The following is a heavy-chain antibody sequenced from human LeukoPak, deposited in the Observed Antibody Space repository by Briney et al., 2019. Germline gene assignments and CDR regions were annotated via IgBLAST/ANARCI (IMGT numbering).Heavy chain of an antibody. D-gene: IGHD2-21*02. J-gene: IGHJ6*02. CDR1: GFTFSSYA. CDR2: ISGSGGST. CDR3: AKDKSHIVVVTAIPPLDYYGMDV. Sequence: GGSLRLSCAASGFTFSSYAMSWVRQAPGKGLEWVSAISGSGGSTYYADSVKGRFTISRDNSKNTLYLQMNSLRAEDTAVYYCAKDKSHIVVVTAIPPLDYYGMDVWGQGTTVTVSS. V-gene: IGHV3-23*01.